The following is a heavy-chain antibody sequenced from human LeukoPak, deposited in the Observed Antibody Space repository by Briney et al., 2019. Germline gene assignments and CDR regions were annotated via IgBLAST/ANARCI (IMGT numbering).Heavy chain of an antibody. CDR2: LNPSGGST. V-gene: IGHV1-46*01. CDR1: GYTFSNFY. Sequence: GASVKVSFKASGYTFSNFYMNWVRQAPGQGLEWMGILNPSGGSTRYAQKFQGRVTMTRDTSTSTVYMELSSLRSEDTAVYYCARGSSSGAYYFDYWGQGALVTVSS. CDR3: ARGSSSGAYYFDY. J-gene: IGHJ4*02. D-gene: IGHD3-22*01.